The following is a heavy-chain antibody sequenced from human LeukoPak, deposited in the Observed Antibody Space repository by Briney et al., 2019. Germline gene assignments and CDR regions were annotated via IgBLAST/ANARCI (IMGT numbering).Heavy chain of an antibody. CDR1: GITLSNYG. CDR3: AKRGVVIRVILVGFHKEAYYFDS. D-gene: IGHD3-22*01. CDR2: ISDSGGRT. Sequence: GGSLRLSCAVSGITLSNYGMSWVRQAPGKRLEWVAGISDSGGRTNYADSVKGRFTISRDNPKNTLYLQMTSLRAEDTAVYFCAKRGVVIRVILVGFHKEAYYFDSWGQGALVTVSS. V-gene: IGHV3-23*01. J-gene: IGHJ4*02.